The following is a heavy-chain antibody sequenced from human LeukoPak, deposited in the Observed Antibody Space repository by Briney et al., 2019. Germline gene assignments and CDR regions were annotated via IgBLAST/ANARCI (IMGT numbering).Heavy chain of an antibody. D-gene: IGHD2-15*01. Sequence: GGSLRLSCAASGFTFSDSWMTWVRQAPGKGLEWVATIKFDGTEKQYVDSVKGRFSNSRDNAETSLILQMQGLRPEDTAVYYCARGGHYSGRFDFWAQGTRVSVSS. CDR1: GFTFSDSW. V-gene: IGHV3-7*01. CDR2: IKFDGTEK. J-gene: IGHJ4*02. CDR3: ARGGHYSGRFDF.